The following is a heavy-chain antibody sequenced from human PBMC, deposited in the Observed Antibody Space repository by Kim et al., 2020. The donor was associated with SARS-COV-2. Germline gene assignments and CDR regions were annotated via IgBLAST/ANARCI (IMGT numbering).Heavy chain of an antibody. CDR3: VRDGFSTNWSLDC. CDR1: GFNFRSYY. Sequence: GGSLRLSCTVSGFNFRSYYMAWVRQAPGKGLEWVADISHGGGTTKYLDSVEGRFTISRDDAKNSLYLGMNSLRVEDTAVYYCVRDGFSTNWSLDCWGQGT. V-gene: IGHV3-7*01. D-gene: IGHD3-3*01. CDR2: ISHGGGTT. J-gene: IGHJ4*02.